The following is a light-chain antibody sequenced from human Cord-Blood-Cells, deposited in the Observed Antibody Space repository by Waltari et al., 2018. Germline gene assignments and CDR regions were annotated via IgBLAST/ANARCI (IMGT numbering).Light chain of an antibody. CDR2: AAS. Sequence: AIRMTQSPSSLSASTGDRVTITCRASQGISSYLAWYQQKPGKAPKLLIYAASTLQIEVPSRFSGSGSGTDFTLTISCLQSEDFATYYCQQYYSYPLTFGGGTKVEIK. CDR3: QQYYSYPLT. J-gene: IGKJ4*01. CDR1: QGISSY. V-gene: IGKV1-8*01.